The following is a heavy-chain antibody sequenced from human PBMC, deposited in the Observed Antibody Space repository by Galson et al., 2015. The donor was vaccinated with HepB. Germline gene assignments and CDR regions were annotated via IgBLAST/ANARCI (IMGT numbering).Heavy chain of an antibody. CDR3: TTDPFDWLLPPFDY. D-gene: IGHD3-9*01. CDR1: GFTFSNAW. J-gene: IGHJ4*02. CDR2: IKSKTDGGTT. V-gene: IGHV3-15*07. Sequence: SLRLSCAAPGFTFSNAWMNWVRQAPGKGLEWVGRIKSKTDGGTTDYAAPVKGRFTISRDDSKNTLYLQMNSLKTEDTAVYYCTTDPFDWLLPPFDYWGQGTLVTVSS.